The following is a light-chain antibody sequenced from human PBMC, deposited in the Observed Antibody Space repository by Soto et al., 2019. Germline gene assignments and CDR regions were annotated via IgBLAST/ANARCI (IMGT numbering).Light chain of an antibody. Sequence: QAVVTQEPSLTVSPGGTVTLTCGSSTGAVNSGLSPSGFQLKPVQAPRTLIYDVNNRHSWTPARFSGSLLGGKAALTLSGAQPEDAAEYYCLLSYNGGYWVFGGGTQLAVI. CDR1: TGAVNSGLS. J-gene: IGLJ3*02. CDR2: DVN. V-gene: IGLV7-46*01. CDR3: LLSYNGGYWV.